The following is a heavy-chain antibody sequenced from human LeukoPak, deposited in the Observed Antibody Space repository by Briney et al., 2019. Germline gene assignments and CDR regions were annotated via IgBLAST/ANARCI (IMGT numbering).Heavy chain of an antibody. CDR3: AREVEGSSYDF. CDR2: IYYSGST. D-gene: IGHD6-19*01. V-gene: IGHV4-59*01. J-gene: IGHJ4*02. CDR1: GGSFSGYY. Sequence: SETLSLTCAVYGGSFSGYYWSWIRQPPGKGLEWIGYIYYSGSTNYNPSLKSRVTISVDTSKNQFSLKLNSVTAADTAVYYCAREVEGSSYDFWGQGTLVTVSS.